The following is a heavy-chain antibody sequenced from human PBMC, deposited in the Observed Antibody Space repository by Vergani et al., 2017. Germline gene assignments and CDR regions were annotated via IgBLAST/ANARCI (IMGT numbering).Heavy chain of an antibody. CDR1: GGSISSSNW. CDR3: AREITGVRGGGMDV. Sequence: QVQLQESGPGLVKPPETLSLTCAVSGGSISSSNWWNWVRQSPGKGLEWIGEIYHSGSTNYNPSLKSRVTISVDKSRNQFSLKRSSVTAAETAIYYCAREITGVRGGGMDVWGQGTTVTVSS. J-gene: IGHJ6*02. CDR2: IYHSGST. V-gene: IGHV4-4*03. D-gene: IGHD3-10*01.